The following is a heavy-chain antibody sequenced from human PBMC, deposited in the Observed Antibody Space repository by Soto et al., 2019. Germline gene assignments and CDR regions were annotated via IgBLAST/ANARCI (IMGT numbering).Heavy chain of an antibody. CDR2: IFVTSTPI. V-gene: IGHV3-48*04. J-gene: IGHJ4*02. Sequence: EVQLVESGGGLVQPGGSLRLSCVASGFSFSSYSMVWVRQAPGKGLEWISYIFVTSTPIYYADSVKGRFTVPRDNSQNSLFLLMNSRRAEDTAIYYCARDADWAFGYWGQGTLVTVPS. CDR1: GFSFSSYS. D-gene: IGHD3-9*01. CDR3: ARDADWAFGY.